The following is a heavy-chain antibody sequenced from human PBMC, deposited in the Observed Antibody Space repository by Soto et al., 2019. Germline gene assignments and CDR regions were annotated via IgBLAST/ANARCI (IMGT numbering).Heavy chain of an antibody. CDR1: GFSLSTSGVG. J-gene: IGHJ5*02. V-gene: IGHV2-5*01. CDR2: IYWNDDK. Sequence: QITLKESGPTLVKPTQTLTLTCTFSGFSLSTSGVGVGWIRQPPGKALEWLALIYWNDDKRYSPSLKSRLTITKDTSKNKVVLTMTNMDPVDTATYYCAHSTTRSYGDYATWFDPWGQGTLVTVSS. D-gene: IGHD4-17*01. CDR3: AHSTTRSYGDYATWFDP.